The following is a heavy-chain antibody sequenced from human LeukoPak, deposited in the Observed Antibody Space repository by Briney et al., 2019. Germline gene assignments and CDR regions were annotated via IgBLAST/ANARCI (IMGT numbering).Heavy chain of an antibody. Sequence: SETLSLTCTVSGGSISSGDYYWSWIRQPPGKGLEWIGYIYYSGSTNYNPSLKSRVTISVDTSKNQFSLKLSSVTAADTAVYFCARTQPPHYDSSAYSLDYWGQGTLVTVSS. D-gene: IGHD3-22*01. CDR3: ARTQPPHYDSSAYSLDY. CDR1: GGSISSGDYY. J-gene: IGHJ4*02. CDR2: IYYSGST. V-gene: IGHV4-61*08.